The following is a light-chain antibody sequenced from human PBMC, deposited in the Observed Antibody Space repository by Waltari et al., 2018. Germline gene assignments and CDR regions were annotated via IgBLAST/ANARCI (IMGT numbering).Light chain of an antibody. CDR2: DAS. CDR3: QQYYRYPPVT. J-gene: IGKJ5*01. V-gene: IGKV1-9*01. Sequence: DIQLTQSPSFLSASVGDRVTITCRASQGMSIDFAWYQHKPGRAPKLLIYDASTLQGGVPSRFSGSASDTEFTLTISSLQPEDFATYYCQQYYRYPPVTFGQGTRLEIK. CDR1: QGMSID.